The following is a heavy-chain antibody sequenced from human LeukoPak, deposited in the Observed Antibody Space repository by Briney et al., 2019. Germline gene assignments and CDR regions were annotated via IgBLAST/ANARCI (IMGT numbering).Heavy chain of an antibody. CDR1: GFTFSDYY. CDR3: AATDGYIHRHPIYYLDY. D-gene: IGHD5-24*01. V-gene: IGHV3-11*01. Sequence: PGGSLRLSCAASGFTFSDYYMSWIRQAPGKGLEWVSYISSSGSTIYYADSVKGRFTVSRDNAKNSLYLQMNSLRAEDTAMYYCAATDGYIHRHPIYYLDYWGQGTLVIVSS. CDR2: ISSSGSTI. J-gene: IGHJ4*02.